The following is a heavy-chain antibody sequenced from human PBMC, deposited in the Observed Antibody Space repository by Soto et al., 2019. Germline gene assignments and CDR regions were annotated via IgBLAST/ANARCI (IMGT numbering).Heavy chain of an antibody. CDR1: GFTFSNAW. D-gene: IGHD3-3*01. V-gene: IGHV3-15*07. Sequence: GGSLRLSCAASGFTFSNAWVNWVRQAPGKGLEWVGRIKSKTDGGTTDYAAPVKGRFTISRDDSKNTLYLQMNSLKTEDTAVYYCTTDSVTDFGVVIIGYYYYGMDVWGQGTTVTVSS. CDR3: TTDSVTDFGVVIIGYYYYGMDV. CDR2: IKSKTDGGTT. J-gene: IGHJ6*02.